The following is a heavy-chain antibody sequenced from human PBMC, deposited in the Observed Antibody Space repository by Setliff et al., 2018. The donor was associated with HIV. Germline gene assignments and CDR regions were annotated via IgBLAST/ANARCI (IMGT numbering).Heavy chain of an antibody. Sequence: ASVKVSCKASNYTFSSYGITWVRQAPGQGLEWMGWMNPNSGNTGYAQKFQGRVTMTRNTSISTAYMELSSLRSEDTAVYYCARGSSSGYWGQGTLVTVSS. CDR2: MNPNSGNT. CDR3: ARGSSSGY. D-gene: IGHD6-6*01. V-gene: IGHV1-8*02. CDR1: NYTFSSYG. J-gene: IGHJ4*02.